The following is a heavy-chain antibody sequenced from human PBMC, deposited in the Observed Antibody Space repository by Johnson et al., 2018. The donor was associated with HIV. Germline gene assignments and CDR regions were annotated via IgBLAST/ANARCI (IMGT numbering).Heavy chain of an antibody. J-gene: IGHJ3*02. CDR2: ISSSGSSI. CDR3: ARDLKSYYDSSGYFDAFDI. V-gene: IGHV3-11*01. D-gene: IGHD3-22*01. CDR1: GFIFRDYY. Sequence: QVQLVESGGGLVKPRGSLRLSCAASGFIFRDYYMSWIRQAPGKGLEWVSYISSSGSSIYYADSVKGRFTISRDNAKNSLYLQMNSLRAEDTALYYCARDLKSYYDSSGYFDAFDIWGQGTMVTVSS.